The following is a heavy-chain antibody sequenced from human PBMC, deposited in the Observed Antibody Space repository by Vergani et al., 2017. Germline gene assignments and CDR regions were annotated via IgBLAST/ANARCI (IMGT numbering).Heavy chain of an antibody. V-gene: IGHV4-34*01. CDR2: INHSGST. D-gene: IGHD3-3*01. J-gene: IGHJ6*03. CDR1: GGSFSGYY. Sequence: QVQLQQWGAGLLKPSETLSLTCAVYGGSFSGYYWSWIRQPPGKGLEWIGEINHSGSTNYNPSLKSRVTISVDTSKNQFSLKLSSVTAADTAVYYCARERITIVGVVKVPGYYYYMDVWGKGTTVTVSS. CDR3: ARERITIVGVVKVPGYYYYMDV.